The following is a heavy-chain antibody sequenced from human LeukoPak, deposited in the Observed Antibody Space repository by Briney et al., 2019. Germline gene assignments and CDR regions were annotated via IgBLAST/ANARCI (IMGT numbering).Heavy chain of an antibody. D-gene: IGHD3-22*01. CDR3: ARQTLEYYYDSSGYRFDY. CDR1: GGTYSSYA. J-gene: IGHJ4*02. Sequence: SVKVSCKASGGTYSSYAISWVRQAPGQGLEWMGGIIPIFGTANYAQKFQGRVTITTDESTSTAYMELSSLRSEDTAVYYCARQTLEYYYDSSGYRFDYWGQGTLVTVSS. V-gene: IGHV1-69*05. CDR2: IIPIFGTA.